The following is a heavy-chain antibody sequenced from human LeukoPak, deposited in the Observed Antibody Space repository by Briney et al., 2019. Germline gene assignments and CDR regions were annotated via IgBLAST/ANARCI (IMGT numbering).Heavy chain of an antibody. J-gene: IGHJ4*02. CDR1: GYTFTSYG. CDR3: ARDRQYYDFRSGPDY. Sequence: ASVKVSCKASGYTFTSYGISWVRQAPGQGLEWMGWISAYNGNTNYAQKLQGRVTMTTDTSTSTAYMELRRLRSDDTAVYYCARDRQYYDFRSGPDYWGQGTLVTVSS. D-gene: IGHD3-3*01. CDR2: ISAYNGNT. V-gene: IGHV1-18*01.